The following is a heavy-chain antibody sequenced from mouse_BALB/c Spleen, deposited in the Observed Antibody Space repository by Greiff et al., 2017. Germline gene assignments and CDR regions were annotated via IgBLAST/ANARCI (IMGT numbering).Heavy chain of an antibody. D-gene: IGHD3-3*01. J-gene: IGHJ3*01. V-gene: IGHV1-82*01. CDR3: ARKGLGAY. Sequence: VQLQQSGPELVKPGASVKISCKASGYAFSSSWMNWVKQRPGQGLEWIGRIYPGDGDTNYNGKFKGKATLTADKSSSTAYMQLSSLTSVDSAVYFCARKGLGAYWGQGTLVTVSA. CDR1: GYAFSSSW. CDR2: IYPGDGDT.